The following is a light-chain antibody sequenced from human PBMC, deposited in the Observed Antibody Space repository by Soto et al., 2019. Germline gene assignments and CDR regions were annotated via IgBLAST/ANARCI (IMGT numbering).Light chain of an antibody. CDR2: DAS. Sequence: EIVLTQSPATLSLSPGERATLSCGASQSVSSSYLAWYQQKPGLAPRLLIYDASSRATGIPDRFSGSGSGTDFTLTISRLEPEDFAVYHCQQYSSSPRTFGQGTRLEIK. J-gene: IGKJ5*01. V-gene: IGKV3D-20*01. CDR1: QSVSSSY. CDR3: QQYSSSPRT.